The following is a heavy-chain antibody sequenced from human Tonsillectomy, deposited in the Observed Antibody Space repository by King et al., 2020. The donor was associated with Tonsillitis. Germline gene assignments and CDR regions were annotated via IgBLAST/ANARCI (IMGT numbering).Heavy chain of an antibody. D-gene: IGHD4-23*01. CDR3: AGPVVTSAFDI. CDR1: GFTFSSYG. CDR2: ISYDGSNK. Sequence: VQLVESGGGVVQPGRSLRLSCAASGFTFSSYGMHWVRQAPGKGLEWVAVISYDGSNKYYADSVKGRFTISRDNSKNTLYLQMNSLRAEDTAVYYCAGPVVTSAFDIWGQGTMVTVSS. J-gene: IGHJ3*02. V-gene: IGHV3-30*03.